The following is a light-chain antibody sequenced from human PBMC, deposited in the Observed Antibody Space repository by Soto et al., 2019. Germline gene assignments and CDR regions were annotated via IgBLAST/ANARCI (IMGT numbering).Light chain of an antibody. J-gene: IGKJ1*01. V-gene: IGKV1-9*01. Sequence: IQLTQSPSSLSPSVGDRVTITCRASQDISTYLAWYQQNPGRAPKLLIYLASNLHTGVPSRFSGSGSGTEFTLTISSLQPEDFATYYCQQLDSDPPWTFGQGTRVEIK. CDR2: LAS. CDR1: QDISTY. CDR3: QQLDSDPPWT.